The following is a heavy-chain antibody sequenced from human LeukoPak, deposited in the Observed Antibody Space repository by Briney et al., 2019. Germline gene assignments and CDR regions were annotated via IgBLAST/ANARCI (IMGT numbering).Heavy chain of an antibody. CDR3: ARHSLGGIVVVPAAIDYYMDV. V-gene: IGHV4-39*01. Sequence: SETLSLTCTVSGGSISSSSYYWGWIRRPPGKGLEWIGSIYYSGSTYYNPSLKSRVTISVGTSKNQFSLKLSSVTAADTAVYYCARHSLGGIVVVPAAIDYYMDVWGKGTTVTVSS. CDR1: GGSISSSSYY. J-gene: IGHJ6*03. D-gene: IGHD2-2*01. CDR2: IYYSGST.